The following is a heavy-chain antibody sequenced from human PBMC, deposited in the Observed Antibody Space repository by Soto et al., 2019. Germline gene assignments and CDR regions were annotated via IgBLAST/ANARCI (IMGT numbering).Heavy chain of an antibody. CDR1: GFSFSRYL. Sequence: GGSLRRSCAGSGFSFSRYLMTWFRQTPGQGLEWVSSISGRGDATYYADSVKGRFTISRDNSKNTLFLQMNSLGADDTAVYYCAKDPILTTPPSFDPWGQGTLVTVSS. V-gene: IGHV3-23*01. CDR3: AKDPILTTPPSFDP. D-gene: IGHD3-9*01. CDR2: ISGRGDAT. J-gene: IGHJ5*02.